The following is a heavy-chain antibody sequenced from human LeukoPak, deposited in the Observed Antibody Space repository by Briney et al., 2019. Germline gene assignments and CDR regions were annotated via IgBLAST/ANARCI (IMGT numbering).Heavy chain of an antibody. CDR3: ATPDRYSSSWYLRGAFDI. V-gene: IGHV3-48*04. D-gene: IGHD6-13*01. Sequence: GGSLRLSCAASGFTFSSYGMHWVRQAPGKGLEWVSYISSSGSTIYYADSVKGRFTISRDNAKNSLYLQMNSLRAEDTAVYYCATPDRYSSSWYLRGAFDIWGQGTMVTVSS. J-gene: IGHJ3*02. CDR2: ISSSGSTI. CDR1: GFTFSSYG.